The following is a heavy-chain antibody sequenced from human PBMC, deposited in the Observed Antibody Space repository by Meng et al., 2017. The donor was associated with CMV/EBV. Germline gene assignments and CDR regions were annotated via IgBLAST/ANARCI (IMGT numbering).Heavy chain of an antibody. CDR3: ARGLSVVVVAATEGSYGMDV. Sequence: GESLKISCAASGFTFSNYAIHWVRQAPGKGLEWVAVISYDGSNKYYTDSVRGRFTISRDNSKNTLYLQMNSLRAEDTAVYYCARGLSVVVVAATEGSYGMDVWGQGTTVTVSS. V-gene: IGHV3-30-3*01. CDR2: ISYDGSNK. CDR1: GFTFSNYA. J-gene: IGHJ6*02. D-gene: IGHD2-15*01.